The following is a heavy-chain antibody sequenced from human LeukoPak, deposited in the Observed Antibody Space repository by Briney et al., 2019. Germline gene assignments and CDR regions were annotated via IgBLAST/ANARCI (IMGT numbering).Heavy chain of an antibody. CDR1: GGSISSDY. J-gene: IGHJ4*02. CDR2: MYYSGST. Sequence: SETLSLTCTVSGGSISSDYWSWIRQPPGKGLEWIGYMYYSGSTNYNPSLKSRVTISVDTSKNQFSLKLSSVTAADTAVYYCGSQNSGWQYGPFDFWGQGTLLTVSS. D-gene: IGHD6-19*01. CDR3: GSQNSGWQYGPFDF. V-gene: IGHV4-59*08.